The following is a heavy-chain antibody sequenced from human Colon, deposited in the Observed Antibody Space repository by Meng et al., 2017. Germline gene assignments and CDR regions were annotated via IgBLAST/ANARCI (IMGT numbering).Heavy chain of an antibody. CDR1: GYTFTGYY. J-gene: IGHJ4*02. Sequence: QGKLVELGAEVKKPGASVKVSCKASGYTFTGYYVHWVRQAPGQGLECMGWINPNSGVTNYAQKFQDRVTMTRDTSITTAYMELSNLRSDDTAVYYCFVWFGESSTSFDHWGQGSLVTVSS. V-gene: IGHV1-2*02. CDR2: INPNSGVT. D-gene: IGHD3-10*01. CDR3: FVWFGESSTSFDH.